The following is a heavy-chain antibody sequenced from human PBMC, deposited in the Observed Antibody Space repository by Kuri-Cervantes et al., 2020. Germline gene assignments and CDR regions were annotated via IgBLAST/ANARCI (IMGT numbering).Heavy chain of an antibody. J-gene: IGHJ3*02. Sequence: ASVKVSCKASGYTFTGYYMHWVRQAPGQGLEWMGWINPNSGGTNYAQKFQGRVTMTRDTSISTAYMELSRLRSDDTAVYYCARGHLVGAPTVVDAFDIWGQGTMVTVSS. CDR3: ARGHLVGAPTVVDAFDI. V-gene: IGHV1-2*02. CDR2: INPNSGGT. D-gene: IGHD1-26*01. CDR1: GYTFTGYY.